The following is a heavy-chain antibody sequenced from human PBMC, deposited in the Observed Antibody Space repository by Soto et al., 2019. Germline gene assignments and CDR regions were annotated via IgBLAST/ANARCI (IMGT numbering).Heavy chain of an antibody. Sequence: LSLTCTVSGGSISSGDYYWSWIRQPPGKGLEWIGYIYYSGSTYHNPSLKSRVTISVDTSKNQFSLKLSSVTAADTAVYYCARESETYYYDSSGYKGVNWFDPWGQGTLVTVSS. CDR1: GGSISSGDYY. D-gene: IGHD3-22*01. V-gene: IGHV4-30-4*01. CDR3: ARESETYYYDSSGYKGVNWFDP. J-gene: IGHJ5*02. CDR2: IYYSGST.